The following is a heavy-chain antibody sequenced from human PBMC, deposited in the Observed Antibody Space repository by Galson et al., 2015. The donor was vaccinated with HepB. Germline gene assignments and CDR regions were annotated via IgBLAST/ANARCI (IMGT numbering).Heavy chain of an antibody. V-gene: IGHV3-7*01. CDR2: IKQDGSEK. CDR1: GFTFSSYW. CDR3: ARDLVWYYDSSGSYFDY. D-gene: IGHD3-22*01. Sequence: SLRLFCAASGFTFSSYWMSWVRQAPGKGLEWVANIKQDGSEKYYVDSVKGRFTISRDNAKDSLYLQMNSLRAEDTAVYYCARDLVWYYDSSGSYFDYWGQGTLVTVSS. J-gene: IGHJ4*02.